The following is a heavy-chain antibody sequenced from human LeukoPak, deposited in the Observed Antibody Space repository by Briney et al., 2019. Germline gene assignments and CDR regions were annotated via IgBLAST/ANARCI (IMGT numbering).Heavy chain of an antibody. CDR3: ARGSRSTSLDGMDV. D-gene: IGHD5/OR15-5a*01. CDR2: INPNSGGT. J-gene: IGHJ6*02. V-gene: IGHV1-2*02. Sequence: ASVKVSCKASGYTFTGYYMHWVRQAPGQGLEWMGWINPNSGGTNYAQKFQGRVAMTRDTSISTAYMELSRLRSDDTAVYYCARGSRSTSLDGMDVWGQGTTVTVSS. CDR1: GYTFTGYY.